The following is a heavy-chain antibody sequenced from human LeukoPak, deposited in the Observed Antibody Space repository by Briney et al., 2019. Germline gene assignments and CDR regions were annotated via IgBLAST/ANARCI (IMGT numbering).Heavy chain of an antibody. D-gene: IGHD2-15*01. CDR3: ARDGGGTDY. CDR2: GYSSGNT. V-gene: IGHV4-39*02. J-gene: IGHJ4*02. CDR1: GDSISGSTNY. Sequence: SETLSLTCTVSGDSISGSTNYWGWIRQPPGRGLEWIGSGYSSGNTFYNPSLKSRVTISVDTSKNQFSLKLSSVTAADTAVYYCARDGGGTDYWGQGILVTVSS.